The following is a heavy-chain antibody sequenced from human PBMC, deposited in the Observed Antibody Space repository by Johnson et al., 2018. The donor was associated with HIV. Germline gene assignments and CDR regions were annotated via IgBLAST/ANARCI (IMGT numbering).Heavy chain of an antibody. CDR1: GFTFSNYG. V-gene: IGHV3-33*01. CDR2: IWYDGSNK. D-gene: IGHD3-10*01. CDR3: ARQYYGSGTDAFDI. J-gene: IGHJ3*02. Sequence: QVQLMESGGGVVQPGRSLRLSCAASGFTFSNYGMHWVRQAPGKGLEWVAVIWYDGSNKYYADSVKGRFTISRDNSKNTLYLQMNSLRAEDTAVYYCARQYYGSGTDAFDIWGQGTMVTVSS.